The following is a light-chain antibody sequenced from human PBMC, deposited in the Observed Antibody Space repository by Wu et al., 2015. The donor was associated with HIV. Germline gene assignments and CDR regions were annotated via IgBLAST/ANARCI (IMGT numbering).Light chain of an antibody. CDR2: SVS. V-gene: IGKV1-39*01. Sequence: DIQMTQFPSSLSASIGDRVTLTCRASQSIGAYVNWYQQVPGKAPNLLIYSVSNLQSGVPSRFSGSRSGTDFTLTISGLQPEDLATYYCQQSYTTPFNFGQGTKLELK. J-gene: IGKJ2*01. CDR3: QQSYTTPFN. CDR1: QSIGAY.